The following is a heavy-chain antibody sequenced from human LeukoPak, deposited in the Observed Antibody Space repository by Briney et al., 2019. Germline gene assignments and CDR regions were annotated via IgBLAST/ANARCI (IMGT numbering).Heavy chain of an antibody. CDR2: IIPIFGTA. V-gene: IGHV1-69*13. Sequence: SVKVSCKASGGTFSSYAISWVRQAPGQGLEWMGRIIPIFGTANYAQKFQGRVTITADESTSTAYMELSSLRSEDTAVYYCATLGGYRISYYFDYWGQGTLVTVSS. J-gene: IGHJ4*02. CDR1: GGTFSSYA. D-gene: IGHD3-16*01. CDR3: ATLGGYRISYYFDY.